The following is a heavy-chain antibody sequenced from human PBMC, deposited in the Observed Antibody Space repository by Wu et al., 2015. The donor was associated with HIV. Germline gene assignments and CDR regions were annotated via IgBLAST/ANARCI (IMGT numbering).Heavy chain of an antibody. V-gene: IGHV4-38-2*01. Sequence: QVQLQESGPGLVKPSETLSLTCGVSGDSISSGYYWGWIRQPPGKGLEWIGSIYHSGSTYYNPSLRSRVTISVDTSKNQFSLKLSSVTAADTAVYYCARHSDYSNNWYGRDDAFDIWGHGTMVTVSS. CDR2: IYHSGST. CDR1: GDSISSGYY. D-gene: IGHD6-13*01. J-gene: IGHJ3*02. CDR3: ARHSDYSNNWYGRDDAFDI.